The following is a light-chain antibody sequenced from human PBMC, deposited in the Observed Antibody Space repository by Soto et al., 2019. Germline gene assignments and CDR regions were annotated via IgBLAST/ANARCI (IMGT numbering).Light chain of an antibody. J-gene: IGKJ1*01. Sequence: EIVLTQSPGTLSLSPGESATLSCRASQSVSSSYLDWYQQKPGQAPRLLIYGASSRATGIPDRFSGRGSGTEFTLTISRLEPEDFAVYYCQLYGTSTWTFGQGTKVEIK. CDR1: QSVSSSY. CDR2: GAS. CDR3: QLYGTSTWT. V-gene: IGKV3-20*01.